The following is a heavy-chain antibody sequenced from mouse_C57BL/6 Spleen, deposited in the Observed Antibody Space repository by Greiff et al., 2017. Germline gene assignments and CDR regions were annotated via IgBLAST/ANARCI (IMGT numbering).Heavy chain of an antibody. Sequence: QVQLQQPGAELVKPGASVKLSCTASGYTFTSYWMHWVQQGPGRGLEWVGRIAPNSGGTKYNEKFKSKATLTVDKPSSTAYMQLSSLTAEDSAVYYCARHYYGSSYNAMDDWGQGTSVTVSA. CDR2: IAPNSGGT. V-gene: IGHV1-72*01. CDR1: GYTFTSYW. D-gene: IGHD1-1*01. CDR3: ARHYYGSSYNAMDD. J-gene: IGHJ4*01.